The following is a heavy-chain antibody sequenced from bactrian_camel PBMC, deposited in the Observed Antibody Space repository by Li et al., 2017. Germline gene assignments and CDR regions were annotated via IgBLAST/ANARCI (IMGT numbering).Heavy chain of an antibody. J-gene: IGHJ4*01. V-gene: IGHV3S40*01. D-gene: IGHD2*01. Sequence: VQLVESGGGSVQAGGSLRLSCAASGFTFSSYAMSWVRQAPGKGLEWVSVISSGGGVTYFADSVQGRFTISRDNAKNTLFLQLNSLKTEDTAMYYCAKDRPVRGAWSYNNAFDYWGQGTQVTVS. CDR3: AKDRPVRGAWSYNNAFDY. CDR1: GFTFSSYA. CDR2: ISSGGGVT.